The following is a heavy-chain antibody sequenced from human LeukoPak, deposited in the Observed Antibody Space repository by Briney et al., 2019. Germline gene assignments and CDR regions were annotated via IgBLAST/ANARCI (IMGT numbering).Heavy chain of an antibody. Sequence: GGSLRLSCAASGFTFSSYVMSWVRQAPGKGLEWVSAISGSGGSTYYADSVKGRFTISRDNSKNTLYLQMNSLRAEDTAVYYCAKMPSITMVRGGDYYFYYWGQGTLVTVSS. J-gene: IGHJ4*02. CDR2: ISGSGGST. D-gene: IGHD3-10*01. CDR3: AKMPSITMVRGGDYYFYY. CDR1: GFTFSSYV. V-gene: IGHV3-23*01.